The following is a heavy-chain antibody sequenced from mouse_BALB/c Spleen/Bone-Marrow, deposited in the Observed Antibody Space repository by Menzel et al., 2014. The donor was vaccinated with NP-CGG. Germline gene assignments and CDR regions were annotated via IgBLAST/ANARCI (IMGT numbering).Heavy chain of an antibody. Sequence: VKLMESGAELVKPGASVKLSCKASGYTFTSYYMYWVKQRPGQGLEWFGEINPSNGGTNFNEKFKNKATLTVDKSSSTAYMQLGSLTSEDSAVYYCSRGRRDALDYWGQGTSVTVSS. V-gene: IGHV1S81*02. CDR2: INPSNGGT. J-gene: IGHJ4*01. CDR3: SRGRRDALDY. CDR1: GYTFTSYY.